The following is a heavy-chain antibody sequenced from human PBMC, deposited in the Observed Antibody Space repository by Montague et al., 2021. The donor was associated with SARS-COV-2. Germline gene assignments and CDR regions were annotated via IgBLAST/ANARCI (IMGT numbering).Heavy chain of an antibody. CDR1: GGSISSGGYY. J-gene: IGHJ3*02. D-gene: IGHD3-22*01. Sequence: TLSLTCTVSGGSISSGGYYWSWIRQHPGKGLEWIGYIYYSRSTYYNPSLKSRVTISVDTSKNQFSLKLSSVTAADTAVYYCARARITMIVVVNAFDIWGQGTMATVSS. CDR2: IYYSRST. CDR3: ARARITMIVVVNAFDI. V-gene: IGHV4-31*03.